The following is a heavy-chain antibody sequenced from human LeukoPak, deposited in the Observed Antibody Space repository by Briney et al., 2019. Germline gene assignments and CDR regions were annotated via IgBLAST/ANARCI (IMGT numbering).Heavy chain of an antibody. CDR1: GGSISSYY. J-gene: IGHJ4*02. V-gene: IGHV4-59*01. Sequence: SETLSLTCTVSGGSISSYYWSWIRQPPGKALEWIGYIYYSGSTNYNPSLKSRVTISVDMSKTQFSLKLSSVTAADTAVYYCARAVKGGLLWFGALPHYFDYWGQGTLVTVSS. CDR3: ARAVKGGLLWFGALPHYFDY. CDR2: IYYSGST. D-gene: IGHD3-10*01.